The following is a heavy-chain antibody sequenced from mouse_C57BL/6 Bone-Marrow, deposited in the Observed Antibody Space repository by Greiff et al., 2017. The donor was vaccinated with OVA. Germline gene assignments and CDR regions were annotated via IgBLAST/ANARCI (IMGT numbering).Heavy chain of an antibody. V-gene: IGHV5-9-1*02. J-gene: IGHJ4*01. CDR2: ISSGDDYI. D-gene: IGHD2-1*01. CDR3: TRLLDAMDY. CDR1: GFTFSSYA. Sequence: EVNVVESGEGLVKPGGSLKLSCAASGFTFSSYAMSWVRQTPEKRLEWVAYISSGDDYIYYADTVKGRFTISRDNARNTLYLQMSSLKSEDTAMYYCTRLLDAMDYWGQGTSVTVSS.